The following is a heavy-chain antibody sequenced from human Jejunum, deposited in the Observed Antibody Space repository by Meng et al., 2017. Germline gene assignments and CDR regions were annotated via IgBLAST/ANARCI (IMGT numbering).Heavy chain of an antibody. CDR3: ARDPRTNWASRFFDN. D-gene: IGHD1/OR15-1a*01. CDR2: ISRSGRA. Sequence: QGQLEEPGPGLARPSGTLSLACAVAGASVSTNDCGSGVRQPPGKGLGWIGEISRSGRANYNPSLKGRVTISLDRSMNLFSLKLDSVTAADAAVYYCARDPRTNWASRFFDNWGQGTLVTVSS. J-gene: IGHJ4*02. CDR1: GASVSTNDC. V-gene: IGHV4-4*02.